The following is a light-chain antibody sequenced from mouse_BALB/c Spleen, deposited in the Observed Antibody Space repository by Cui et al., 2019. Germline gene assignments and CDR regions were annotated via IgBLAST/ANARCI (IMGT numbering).Light chain of an antibody. V-gene: IGKV4-58*01. CDR2: ITS. J-gene: IGKJ5*01. Sequence: ENVLTQSPAIMAASLSQKVTMTCSASPSVSSSYLHWYQQKSGASPKPLIHITSNLATGVPARFSGSGSGTSYSLTISSVEAEDDATYYCQQWSGYPLTFGAGTKLELK. CDR1: PSVSSSY. CDR3: QQWSGYPLT.